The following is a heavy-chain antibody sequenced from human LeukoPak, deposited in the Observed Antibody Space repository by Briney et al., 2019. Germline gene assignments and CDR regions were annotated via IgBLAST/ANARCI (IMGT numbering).Heavy chain of an antibody. CDR2: IYTSGST. Sequence: PSETLSLNCTVSGGSISSYYWSWSRQPAGKGLEWIGRIYTSGSTNYNPSLKSRVTMSVDTSKNQFSLKLSSVTAADTAVYYCARGGYSYGYYYYGMDVWGQGTTVTVSS. J-gene: IGHJ6*02. D-gene: IGHD5-18*01. CDR3: ARGGYSYGYYYYGMDV. V-gene: IGHV4-4*07. CDR1: GGSISSYY.